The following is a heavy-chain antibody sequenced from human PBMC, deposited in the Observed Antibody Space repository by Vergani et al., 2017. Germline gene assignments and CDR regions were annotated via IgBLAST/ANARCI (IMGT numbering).Heavy chain of an antibody. Sequence: EVQLVESGGGLVQPGGSLRLSCAASGFTFSSYWMSWVRQAPGKGLEWVANIKQDGSDKYYVDSVKGRFTISRDNAKNSLYLQMNSLRAEDTAVYYCSRSITIFGVVIPPYYYYYMDVWGKGTTVTVSS. CDR1: GFTFSSYW. CDR2: IKQDGSDK. V-gene: IGHV3-7*01. D-gene: IGHD3-3*01. CDR3: SRSITIFGVVIPPYYYYYMDV. J-gene: IGHJ6*03.